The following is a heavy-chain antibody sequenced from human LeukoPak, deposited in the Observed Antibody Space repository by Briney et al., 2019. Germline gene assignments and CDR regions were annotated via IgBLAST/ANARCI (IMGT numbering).Heavy chain of an antibody. Sequence: GGSLRLSCAASGFSFRNSWMSWVRQAPGKGLEWVSAISGSGGSTYYADSVKGRFTISRDNSKNTLYLQMNSLRAEDTAVYYCAKEGIAAVSRGFDYWGQGTLVTVSS. V-gene: IGHV3-23*01. D-gene: IGHD6-13*01. CDR1: GFSFRNSW. CDR3: AKEGIAAVSRGFDY. J-gene: IGHJ4*02. CDR2: ISGSGGST.